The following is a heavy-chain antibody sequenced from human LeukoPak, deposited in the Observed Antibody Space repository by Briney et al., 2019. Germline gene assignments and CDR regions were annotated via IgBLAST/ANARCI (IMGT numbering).Heavy chain of an antibody. J-gene: IGHJ5*02. Sequence: PGGSLRLSCATSGFTFSSYWMSWVRQTPGQGLEWVANIKQTGSEKYYVDSVKGRFTISRDNAKNSLYLQMNSLRAEDTAVYYCARDVATISNWFDPWGQVTLVTVSS. D-gene: IGHD5-24*01. CDR3: ARDVATISNWFDP. CDR2: IKQTGSEK. V-gene: IGHV3-7*01. CDR1: GFTFSSYW.